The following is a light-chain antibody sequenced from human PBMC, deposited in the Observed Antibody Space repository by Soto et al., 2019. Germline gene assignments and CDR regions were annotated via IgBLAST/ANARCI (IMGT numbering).Light chain of an antibody. CDR3: QQYECTPPA. Sequence: DIVMTQSPDSLAVSLGERATINCKSSQSVLYSSNNKNYLAWYQQRPGQPPKLLIYWASTRESGVPDRFSGSGSGTDFTLTTASLQAEDVAVYYCQQYECTPPAFGQGTKLEIK. CDR2: WAS. J-gene: IGKJ2*01. V-gene: IGKV4-1*01. CDR1: QSVLYSSNNKNY.